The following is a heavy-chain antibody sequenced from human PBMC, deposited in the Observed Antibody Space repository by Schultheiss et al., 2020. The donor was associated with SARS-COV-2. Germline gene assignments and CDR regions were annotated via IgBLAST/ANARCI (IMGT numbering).Heavy chain of an antibody. V-gene: IGHV4-59*12. CDR2: IYYSGST. D-gene: IGHD3-9*01. CDR3: ARLRHDILTVKVRGYFDY. CDR1: GGSISSYY. Sequence: SETLSLTCTVSGGSISSYYWSWIRQPPGKGLEWIGYIYYSGSTNYNSSLKSRVTISVDTSKNQFSLKLSSVTAADTAVYYCARLRHDILTVKVRGYFDYWGQGTLVTVSS. J-gene: IGHJ4*02.